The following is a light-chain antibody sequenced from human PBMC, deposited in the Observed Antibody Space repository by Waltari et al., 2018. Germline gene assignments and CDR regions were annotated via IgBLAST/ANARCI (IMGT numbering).Light chain of an antibody. V-gene: IGKV3-15*01. Sequence: EIVMTQSPATLSVSPGESATLSCRASQSIGSNLAWYQQKPGQAPRLLMYDATTRDTDIAARFSGSGSGTEFTLTISSLQSEDFAVYFCQQYRDWPRTFGHGTKVETK. J-gene: IGKJ1*01. CDR2: DAT. CDR1: QSIGSN. CDR3: QQYRDWPRT.